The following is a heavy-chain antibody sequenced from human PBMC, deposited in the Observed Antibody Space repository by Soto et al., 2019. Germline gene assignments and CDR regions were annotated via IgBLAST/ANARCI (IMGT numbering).Heavy chain of an antibody. CDR2: IYWDDDK. D-gene: IGHD6-13*01. CDR3: AHVRAAAGTPYGMDV. V-gene: IGHV2-5*02. Sequence: QITLKESGPPLVKPTQTLTLTCTFSGFSLSTSGVGVGWIRQPPGKALEWLALIYWDDDKRYSPSLKSRLTITKDTSKNQVVLTMPHMDPVDTATYYCAHVRAAAGTPYGMDVWGQGTTVTVSS. CDR1: GFSLSTSGVG. J-gene: IGHJ6*02.